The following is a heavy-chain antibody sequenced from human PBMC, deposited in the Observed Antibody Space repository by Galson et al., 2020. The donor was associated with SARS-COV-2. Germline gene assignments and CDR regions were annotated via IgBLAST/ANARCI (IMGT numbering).Heavy chain of an antibody. CDR1: GFTFSSYG. CDR3: AREMVVVLYYGMDV. J-gene: IGHJ6*02. D-gene: IGHD2-21*01. V-gene: IGHV3-30*03. CDR2: ISYDGSNK. Sequence: GGSLRLSCAASGFTFSSYGMYWVRQAPGKGLEWVAVISYDGSNKYYADSVKGRFTISRDNSKNTLYLQMNSLRAKDTAVYYCAREMVVVLYYGMDVWGQGTTVTVSS.